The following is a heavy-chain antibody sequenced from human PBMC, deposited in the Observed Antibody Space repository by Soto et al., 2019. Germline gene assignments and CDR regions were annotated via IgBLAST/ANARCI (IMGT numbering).Heavy chain of an antibody. CDR2: VTRGGSA. CDR3: AKDDCSICNGPAYNFDMDV. J-gene: IGHJ6*02. CDR1: GFTVSNNY. Sequence: PGGSLRLSCAASGFTVSNNYMSWVRQAPGKGLEWVSGVTRGGSAYYADSVKGRFTISRDNSKNTVFLQMNSLRAEDTAIYYCAKDDCSICNGPAYNFDMDVWGQGTTVTVSS. D-gene: IGHD2-15*01. V-gene: IGHV3-53*01.